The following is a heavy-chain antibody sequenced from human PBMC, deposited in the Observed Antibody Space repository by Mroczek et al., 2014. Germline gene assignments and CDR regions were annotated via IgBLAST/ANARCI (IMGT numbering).Heavy chain of an antibody. CDR3: ARGEISYYYYYGMDV. CDR2: IYYSGST. V-gene: IGHV4-59*01. J-gene: IGHJ6*02. D-gene: IGHD3-3*02. CDR1: GGSISSYY. Sequence: QVQLQQWGPGLVKPSETLSLTCTVSGGSISSYYWSWIRQPPGKGLEWIGYIYYSGSTNYNPSLKSRVTISVDTSKNQFSLKLSSVTAADTAVYYCARGEISYYYYYGMDVWGQGTTVTVSS.